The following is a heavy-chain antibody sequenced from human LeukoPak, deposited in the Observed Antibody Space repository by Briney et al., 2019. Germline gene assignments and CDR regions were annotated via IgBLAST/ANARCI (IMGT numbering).Heavy chain of an antibody. D-gene: IGHD6-19*01. Sequence: SETLSLTCAVYGVSFSGYYWSWIRQPPGKGLEWIGEINHSGSTNYNPSLKSRVTISVDTSKNQFSLKLSSVTAADTAVYYCARGRSSGWYVDYWGQGTLVTVSS. J-gene: IGHJ4*02. CDR1: GVSFSGYY. CDR2: INHSGST. V-gene: IGHV4-34*01. CDR3: ARGRSSGWYVDY.